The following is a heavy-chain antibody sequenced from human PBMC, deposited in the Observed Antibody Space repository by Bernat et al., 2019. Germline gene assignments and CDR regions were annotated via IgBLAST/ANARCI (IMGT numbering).Heavy chain of an antibody. V-gene: IGHV1-18*01. J-gene: IGHJ4*02. Sequence: QVQLVQSGAEVKKPGASVKVSCKASGYTFTSYGISWVRQAPGQGLEWMGWISAYNGNTNYAPKLQGRGTITTATSTSTAYMGLRSLRSDDTAVYYCARDGPRYSPLQTNDYWGQGTLVTVSS. CDR3: ARDGPRYSPLQTNDY. CDR2: ISAYNGNT. CDR1: GYTFTSYG. D-gene: IGHD1-14*01.